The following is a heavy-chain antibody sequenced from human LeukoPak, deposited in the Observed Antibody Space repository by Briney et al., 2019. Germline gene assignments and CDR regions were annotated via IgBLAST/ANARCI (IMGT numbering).Heavy chain of an antibody. D-gene: IGHD6-6*01. CDR2: IYYSGST. J-gene: IGHJ4*02. CDR1: GGSISSYY. Sequence: SETLSLTCTVSGGSISSYYWSWIRQPPGKGLEWIGSIYYSGSTYYNPSLKSRVTISVDTSKNQFSLKLSSVTAADTAVYYCASKSSIAARRPGESIDYWGQGTLVTVSS. V-gene: IGHV4-39*01. CDR3: ASKSSIAARRPGESIDY.